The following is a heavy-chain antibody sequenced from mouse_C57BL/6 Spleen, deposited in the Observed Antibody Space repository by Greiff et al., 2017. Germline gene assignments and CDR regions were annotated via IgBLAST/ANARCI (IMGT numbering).Heavy chain of an antibody. D-gene: IGHD1-1*01. CDR3: ARELRGYFDY. V-gene: IGHV5-4*01. Sequence: EVHLVESGGGLVKPGGSLKLSCAASGFTFSSYAMSWVRQTPEKRLEWVATISDGGSYTYYPDNVKGRFTISRDNAKNNLYLQMSHLKSEDTAMYYCARELRGYFDYWGHGTTLTVSS. CDR1: GFTFSSYA. CDR2: ISDGGSYT. J-gene: IGHJ2*01.